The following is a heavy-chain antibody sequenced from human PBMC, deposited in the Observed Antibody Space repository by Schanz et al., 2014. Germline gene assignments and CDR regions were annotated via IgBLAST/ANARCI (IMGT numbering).Heavy chain of an antibody. Sequence: EVQLLESGGGLVQPGGSLRLSCAASEFTFSTDAMSWVRQAPGKGLEWVSYISGSSRTIYYADSVKGRFTISRDNAKNSLYLQMDSLRAEDTAVYYCARDLPRTFLFDYWGQGTLVTVSS. CDR2: ISGSSRTI. CDR3: ARDLPRTFLFDY. J-gene: IGHJ4*02. V-gene: IGHV3-48*01. CDR1: EFTFSTDA.